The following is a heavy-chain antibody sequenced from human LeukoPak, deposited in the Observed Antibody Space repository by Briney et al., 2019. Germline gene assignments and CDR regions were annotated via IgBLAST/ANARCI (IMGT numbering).Heavy chain of an antibody. V-gene: IGHV3-21*06. Sequence: GGSLRLSCVASGFTFSDYTMHWVRQAPGKALEWVSSINSGNNYIYYADSVKGRFTISRDNAKNSLFLQMNSLRADDTAVYSCARDLKITMVRGVHSPFDYWGQGTLVTVSS. CDR2: INSGNNYI. CDR1: GFTFSDYT. J-gene: IGHJ4*02. D-gene: IGHD3-10*01. CDR3: ARDLKITMVRGVHSPFDY.